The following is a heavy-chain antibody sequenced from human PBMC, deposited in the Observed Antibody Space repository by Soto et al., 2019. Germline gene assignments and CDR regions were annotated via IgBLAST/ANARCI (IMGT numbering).Heavy chain of an antibody. CDR1: GFIFSNYV. CDR2: ISDSGGTS. J-gene: IGHJ4*02. Sequence: EVQLVDSGGGLVQPGGSLRLSCAASGFIFSNYVMSWVRQAPGKGLEWVSSISDSGGTSYYADSVKGRFTISRDNSKNTLYLQMNSLRAEDTAIYYCAKRPRALLTFDYWGQGTLVPSPQ. CDR3: AKRPRALLTFDY. V-gene: IGHV3-23*04. D-gene: IGHD1-26*01.